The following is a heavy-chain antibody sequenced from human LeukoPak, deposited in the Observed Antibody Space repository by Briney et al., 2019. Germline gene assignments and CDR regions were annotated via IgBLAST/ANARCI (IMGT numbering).Heavy chain of an antibody. CDR1: DYTFTNYG. V-gene: IGHV1-18*01. Sequence: ASVKVSCKASDYTFTNYGISWVRQAPGQGLEWMGWISAYNGHTNYAQKLQGRVTVTTDTSTNTAYMELRSLRSDDTAVYYCARSSSVTIPGYYFDYWGQGTLVTVSS. CDR2: ISAYNGHT. CDR3: ARSSSVTIPGYYFDY. J-gene: IGHJ4*02. D-gene: IGHD2-21*01.